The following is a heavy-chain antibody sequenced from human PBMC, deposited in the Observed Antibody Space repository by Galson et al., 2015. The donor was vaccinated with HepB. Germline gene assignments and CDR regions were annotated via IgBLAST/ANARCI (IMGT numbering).Heavy chain of an antibody. Sequence: SLRLSCAASGFTFSRHAFHRVRQAPGKGLQWLSLISSDINTKNYADSVKGRFSVSRDNSRDTVYLQMNGLRPEDTAVYFCASDLDGSGSFYNMLAYWGQGIMVTVSS. V-gene: IGHV3-30*04. J-gene: IGHJ4*02. CDR2: ISSDINTK. CDR3: ASDLDGSGSFYNMLAY. D-gene: IGHD3-10*01. CDR1: GFTFSRHA.